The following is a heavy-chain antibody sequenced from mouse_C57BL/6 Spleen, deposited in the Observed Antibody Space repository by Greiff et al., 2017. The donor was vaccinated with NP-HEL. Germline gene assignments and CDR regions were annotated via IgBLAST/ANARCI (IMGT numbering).Heavy chain of an antibody. CDR3: TRIANWDVGTDY. CDR1: GYTFTDYE. V-gene: IGHV1-15*01. D-gene: IGHD4-1*01. J-gene: IGHJ2*01. Sequence: QVQLQQSGAELVRPGASVTLSCKASGYTFTDYEMHWVKQTPVHGLEWIGAIDPETGGTAYNQKFKGKAILTADKSSSTAYMELRSLTSEDSAVYYCTRIANWDVGTDYWGQGTTLTVSS. CDR2: IDPETGGT.